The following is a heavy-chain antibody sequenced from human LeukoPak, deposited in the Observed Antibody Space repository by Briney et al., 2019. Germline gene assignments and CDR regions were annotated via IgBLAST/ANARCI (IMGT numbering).Heavy chain of an antibody. D-gene: IGHD1-14*01. V-gene: IGHV1-69*05. J-gene: IGHJ5*02. CDR3: AATSIIINWFDP. CDR2: SVPMSDTK. CDR1: GGSFGDFA. Sequence: SVKVSCKASGGSFGDFAIIWVRQAPGHGLEWMGRSVPMSDTKDYAQKFQGRVTFTTDESTTTAHMELSNLSPEDTAVYYCAATSIIINWFDPWGQGTLVTVSS.